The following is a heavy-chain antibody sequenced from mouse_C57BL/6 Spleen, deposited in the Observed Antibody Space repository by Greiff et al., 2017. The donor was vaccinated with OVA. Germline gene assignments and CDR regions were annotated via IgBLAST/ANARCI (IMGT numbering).Heavy chain of an antibody. CDR2: IDPENGDT. V-gene: IGHV14-4*01. CDR3: AIYYEYDGGFDY. D-gene: IGHD2-4*01. Sequence: EVQLQQSGAELVRPGASVKLSCTASGFNIKDDYMHWVKQRPEQGLEWIGWIDPENGDTEYASKFQGKATITADTSSNTAYMQLSSLTSEDTAVYYCAIYYEYDGGFDYWGQGTTLTAAS. J-gene: IGHJ2*01. CDR1: GFNIKDDY.